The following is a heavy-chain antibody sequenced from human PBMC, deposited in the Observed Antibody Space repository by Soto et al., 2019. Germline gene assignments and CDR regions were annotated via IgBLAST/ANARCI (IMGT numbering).Heavy chain of an antibody. CDR2: IYYSGST. D-gene: IGHD3-10*01. Sequence: QVQLQESGPGLVKPSQTLSLTCTVSGGSISSGGYYWSWIRQHPGKGLEWIGYIYYSGSTYYNPSLKKRVTISGDTSKNQFSLKMSSVTAADTAVYYCARESLWFGEDPTYDAFDIWGQGTMVTVSS. CDR1: GGSISSGGYY. V-gene: IGHV4-31*03. J-gene: IGHJ3*02. CDR3: ARESLWFGEDPTYDAFDI.